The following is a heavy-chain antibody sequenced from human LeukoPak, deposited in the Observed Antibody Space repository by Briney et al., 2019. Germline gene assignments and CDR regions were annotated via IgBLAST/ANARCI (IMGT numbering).Heavy chain of an antibody. D-gene: IGHD1-26*01. CDR1: GGSISSYY. V-gene: IGHV4-59*01. Sequence: PSETLSLTCTVSGGSISSYYRTWIRQPPGKGLDWIGYIHYSGSTNYNPSLKSRVTISVDTSKNQFSLKLSSVTAADTAVYYCARGSGSYVDYWGQGTLVTVSS. CDR2: IHYSGST. CDR3: ARGSGSYVDY. J-gene: IGHJ4*02.